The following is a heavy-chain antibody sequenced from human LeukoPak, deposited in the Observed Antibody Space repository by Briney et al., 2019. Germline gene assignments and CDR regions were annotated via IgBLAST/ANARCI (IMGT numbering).Heavy chain of an antibody. CDR1: EFTFSSYW. CDR3: ASPSKSGAGNFDY. Sequence: PGGSLRLSCAASEFTFSSYWMYWVRQAPGKGLVWVSRINSDGSSTSYADSVKGRFTISRDNAKNTLYLQMNSLRAEDTAVYYCASPSKSGAGNFDYWGQGTLVTVSS. D-gene: IGHD3-3*01. J-gene: IGHJ4*02. CDR2: INSDGSST. V-gene: IGHV3-74*01.